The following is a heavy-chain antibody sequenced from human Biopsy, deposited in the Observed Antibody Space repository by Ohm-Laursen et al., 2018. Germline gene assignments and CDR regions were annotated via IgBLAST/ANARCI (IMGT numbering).Heavy chain of an antibody. CDR1: GDSVTKYY. CDR2: IYYSVMT. V-gene: IGHV4-59*02. J-gene: IGHJ6*02. D-gene: IGHD4-11*01. CDR3: ARDSGILNYGNFKYYHYYGMDV. Sequence: PSETLSLTCSVSGDSVTKYYWSWIRQPPGKGLEWIGHIYYSVMTNYSPSLQSRVSISVDTSRNQVSLTLRSVTAADTAVYYCARDSGILNYGNFKYYHYYGMDVWGQGTKVTVSS.